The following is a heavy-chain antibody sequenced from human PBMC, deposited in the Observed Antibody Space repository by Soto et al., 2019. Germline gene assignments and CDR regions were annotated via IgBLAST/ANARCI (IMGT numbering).Heavy chain of an antibody. V-gene: IGHV3-30*03. J-gene: IGHJ4*02. Sequence: QVQLVESGGGVVQPGRSLRLSCAASGFTFSSYGMHWVRQAPGKGLEWVAVISYDGSNKYYADSVKGRFTNSRDNSKNTLYLQMNSLRAEDTAVYYCAMPSPAAARYWGQGTLVTVSS. CDR1: GFTFSSYG. CDR2: ISYDGSNK. CDR3: AMPSPAAARY. D-gene: IGHD6-13*01.